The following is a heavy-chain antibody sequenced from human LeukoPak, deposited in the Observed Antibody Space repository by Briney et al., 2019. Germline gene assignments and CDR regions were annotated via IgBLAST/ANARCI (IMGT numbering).Heavy chain of an antibody. Sequence: GGSLRLSCAASGFTVSSNYMSWVRQAPGKGLEWVSVIYSGGSTYYADSVKGRFTISRDSSKNTLYLQMNSLRAEDTAVYYCARVLAIVRGVIDYWGQGTLVTVS. CDR3: ARVLAIVRGVIDY. V-gene: IGHV3-66*01. CDR2: IYSGGST. D-gene: IGHD3-10*01. CDR1: GFTVSSNY. J-gene: IGHJ4*02.